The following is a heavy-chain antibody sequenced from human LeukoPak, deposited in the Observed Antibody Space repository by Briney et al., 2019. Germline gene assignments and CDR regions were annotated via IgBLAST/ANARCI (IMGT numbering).Heavy chain of an antibody. Sequence: SETLSLTCTVSGGSISSTSYCWGWIRQPPGKGLEWIGSISYSGTTYCNPSLKSRVTISVDTSKNQFSLKLSSVTAADTAVYYCARAETAVLRFLEWPRSMGRSPDYWGQGTLVTVSS. CDR2: ISYSGTT. CDR3: ARAETAVLRFLEWPRSMGRSPDY. J-gene: IGHJ4*02. CDR1: GGSISSTSYC. D-gene: IGHD3-3*01. V-gene: IGHV4-39*01.